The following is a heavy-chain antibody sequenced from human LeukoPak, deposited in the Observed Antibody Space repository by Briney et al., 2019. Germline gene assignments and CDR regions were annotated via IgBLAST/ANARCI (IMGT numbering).Heavy chain of an antibody. J-gene: IGHJ4*02. D-gene: IGHD1-26*01. Sequence: GASAKVSCKASGGTFSSYAISWVRQAPGQGLEWMGIINPSGGSTSYAQKFQGRVTMTRDTSTSTVYMELSSLRSEDTAVYYCARDRLGGGSYHDYWGQGTLVTVSS. V-gene: IGHV1-46*01. CDR1: GGTFSSYA. CDR2: INPSGGST. CDR3: ARDRLGGGSYHDY.